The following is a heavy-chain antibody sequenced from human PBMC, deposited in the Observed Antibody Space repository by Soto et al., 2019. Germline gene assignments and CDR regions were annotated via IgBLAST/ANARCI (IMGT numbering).Heavy chain of an antibody. CDR1: GFSVSSDY. J-gene: IGHJ4*02. D-gene: IGHD3-10*01. Sequence: LSCAASGFSVSSDYMYWVRQARGKGLECVSLIYSGGSTDHADSVKDRFTISRDNSKNTLYLQMNSLRAEDTAVYYCARRHYYGSDWGQGTLVTVSS. CDR3: ARRHYYGSD. V-gene: IGHV3-66*04. CDR2: IYSGGST.